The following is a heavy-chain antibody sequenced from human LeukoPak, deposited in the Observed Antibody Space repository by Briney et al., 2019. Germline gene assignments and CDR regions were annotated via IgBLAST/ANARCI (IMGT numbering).Heavy chain of an antibody. CDR3: ARNVVTYYYDSSGYYSHAFDI. J-gene: IGHJ3*02. D-gene: IGHD3-22*01. CDR2: IYYSGSI. V-gene: IGHV4-59*02. Sequence: SETLSLTCIVSGDSVTNHYWSLIRQPPGKGLEWIGYIYYSGSINYNPSLKSRVTISVDTSRNQFSMKLNSVTAADTAVYYCARNVVTYYYDSSGYYSHAFDIWGQGTMVTVSS. CDR1: GDSVTNHY.